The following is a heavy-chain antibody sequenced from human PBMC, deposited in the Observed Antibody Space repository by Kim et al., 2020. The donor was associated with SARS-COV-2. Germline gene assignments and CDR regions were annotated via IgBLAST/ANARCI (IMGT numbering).Heavy chain of an antibody. CDR1: GYSFTSYW. CDR2: IDPSDSYT. V-gene: IGHV5-10-1*01. Sequence: GESLKISCKGSGYSFTSYWISWVRQMPGKGLEWMGRIDPSDSYTNYSPSFQGHVTISADKSISTAYLQWSSLKASDTAMYYCARHFYHEWLRFEGSGWFDPWGQGTLVTVSS. CDR3: ARHFYHEWLRFEGSGWFDP. D-gene: IGHD5-12*01. J-gene: IGHJ5*02.